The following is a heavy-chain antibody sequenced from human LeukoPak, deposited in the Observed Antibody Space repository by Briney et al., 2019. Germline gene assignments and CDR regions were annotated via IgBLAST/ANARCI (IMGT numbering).Heavy chain of an antibody. V-gene: IGHV3-23*01. CDR1: GFTFSSYG. D-gene: IGHD3-3*01. CDR2: ISGSGDST. Sequence: PGGSLRLSCAASGFTFSSYGMSWVRQAPGKGLEWVSAISGSGDSTYYADSVKGRFTISRDNSKNTLYLQMNSLRAEDTAVYYCAKGYYDFWSGPPPLDYWGQGTLVTVSS. CDR3: AKGYYDFWSGPPPLDY. J-gene: IGHJ4*02.